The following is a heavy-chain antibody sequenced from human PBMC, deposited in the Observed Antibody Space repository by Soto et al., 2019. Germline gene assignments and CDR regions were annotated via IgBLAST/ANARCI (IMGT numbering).Heavy chain of an antibody. CDR3: AHFSITGTTAAFDI. CDR2: TYWNDDK. D-gene: IGHD1-20*01. J-gene: IGHJ3*02. V-gene: IGHV2-5*01. Sequence: QITLKESGPPLVKPAQTLTLTCTFSGFSLSTTGVGVGWLRQPPGKALEWLAHTYWNDDKLYSPSLRSRLTITKDTSKNQLVLTLTNMDPVDTATYYCAHFSITGTTAAFDIWGQGTMVTVSS. CDR1: GFSLSTTGVG.